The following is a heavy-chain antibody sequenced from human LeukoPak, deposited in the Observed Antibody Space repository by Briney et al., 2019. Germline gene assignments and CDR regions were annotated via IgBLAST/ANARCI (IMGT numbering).Heavy chain of an antibody. V-gene: IGHV4-59*01. Sequence: PSETLSLTCTVSGGSISSYYWSWIRQPPGKGLEWIGYIYYSGSTNYNPSLKSRVTISVDTSKNQFSLKLSSVTAADTAVYYCARGGSSGYYYVFDYWGQGTLVTVSS. CDR2: IYYSGST. J-gene: IGHJ4*02. CDR3: ARGGSSGYYYVFDY. D-gene: IGHD3-22*01. CDR1: GGSISSYY.